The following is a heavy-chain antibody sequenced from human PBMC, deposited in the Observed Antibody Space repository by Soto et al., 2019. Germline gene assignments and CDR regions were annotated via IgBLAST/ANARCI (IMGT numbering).Heavy chain of an antibody. D-gene: IGHD6-13*01. J-gene: IGHJ6*02. V-gene: IGHV4-34*01. Sequence: QVQLQQWGAGLLKPSETLSLTCAVYGGSFSGYYWSWIRQPPGKGLEWIGEINHSGSTNYNPSLKSRVTISVDTSKNQFSLKLSSVTAADTAVYYCARVLGSSPGYYYYYYGMDVWGQGTTVTVSS. CDR2: INHSGST. CDR1: GGSFSGYY. CDR3: ARVLGSSPGYYYYYYGMDV.